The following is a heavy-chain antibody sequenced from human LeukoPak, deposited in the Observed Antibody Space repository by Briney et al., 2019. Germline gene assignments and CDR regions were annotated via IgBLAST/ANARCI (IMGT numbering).Heavy chain of an antibody. CDR1: GGSISSYY. V-gene: IGHV4-59*01. Sequence: SETLSLTCTVSGGSISSYYWSWIRQLPGKGLEWIGYIYYSGSTNYNPSLKSRVTISVDTSKNQFSLKLSSVTAADTAVYYCARSRTGRPIDYWGQGTLVTVSS. CDR2: IYYSGST. CDR3: ARSRTGRPIDY. J-gene: IGHJ4*02.